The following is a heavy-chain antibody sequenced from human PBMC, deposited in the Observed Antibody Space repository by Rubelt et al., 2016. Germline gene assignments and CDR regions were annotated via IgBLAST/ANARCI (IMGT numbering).Heavy chain of an antibody. CDR1: GGSISSSSYY. V-gene: IGHV4-39*07. J-gene: IGHJ4*02. CDR2: IYYSGST. CDR3: ARAGRGSGWYRIDDFDY. D-gene: IGHD6-19*01. Sequence: QLQLQESGPGLVKPSETLSLTCTVSGGSISSSSYYWGWIRQPPGKGLEWIGSIYYSGSTYYNPSLKGRFTISVDTSKNQFSLKLSSVTAADTAVYYCARAGRGSGWYRIDDFDYWGQGTLVTVSS.